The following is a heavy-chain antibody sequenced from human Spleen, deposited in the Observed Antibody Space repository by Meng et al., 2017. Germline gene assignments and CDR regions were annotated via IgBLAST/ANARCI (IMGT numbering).Heavy chain of an antibody. V-gene: IGHV4-34*01. CDR3: ARGPTTMAHDFDY. CDR1: GGSFSDYY. Sequence: QLQQWGEGLLKPSETLSLTCVVSGGSFSDYYWSWIRQPPGKGLEWIGEINHSGSTNYNPSLESRATISVDTSQNNLSLKLSSVTAADSAVYYCARGPTTMAHDFDYWGQGTLVTVSS. D-gene: IGHD4-11*01. CDR2: INHSGST. J-gene: IGHJ4*02.